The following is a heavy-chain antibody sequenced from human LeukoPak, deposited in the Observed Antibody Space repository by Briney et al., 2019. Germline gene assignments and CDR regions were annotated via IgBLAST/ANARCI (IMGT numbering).Heavy chain of an antibody. V-gene: IGHV1-69*05. CDR2: IIPIFGTA. J-gene: IGHJ4*02. CDR1: GGTFSSYA. D-gene: IGHD2-15*01. CDR3: ARVFDWVADY. Sequence: ASVKVSCKASGGTFSSYAISWVRQAPGQGLEWMGGIIPIFGTANYAQKFQGRVTITRDTSASTAYMELSSLRSEDTAVYYCARVFDWVADYWGQGTLVTVSS.